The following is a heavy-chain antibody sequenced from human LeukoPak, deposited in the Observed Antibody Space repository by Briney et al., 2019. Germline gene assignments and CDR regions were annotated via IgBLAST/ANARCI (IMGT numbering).Heavy chain of an antibody. D-gene: IGHD3-10*01. CDR1: GGSISSRTYY. Sequence: SETLSLTCTVSGGSISSRTYYWGWIRQPPGKGLEWIGSIYYTGGSYYNPSLKSRFSTSLDTSRNQFSLKSSSVTPEDTALYYCARGGLVRGTINSMIAFDIWGQGIMVTVSS. CDR3: ARGGLVRGTINSMIAFDI. J-gene: IGHJ3*02. CDR2: IYYTGGS. V-gene: IGHV4-39*07.